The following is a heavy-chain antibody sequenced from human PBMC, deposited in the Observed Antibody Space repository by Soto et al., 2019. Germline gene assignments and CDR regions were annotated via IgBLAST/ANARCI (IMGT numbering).Heavy chain of an antibody. Sequence: QVQLVESGGGVVQPGRSLRLSCAASGFTFSSYGMHWVRQAPGKGLEWVAVIWYDGSNKYYADSVKGRFTISRDNSKNPLYLQMNSLRAEDTAVYYCARDRDCSSTSCYGMDVWGQGTTVTVSS. V-gene: IGHV3-33*01. J-gene: IGHJ6*02. CDR2: IWYDGSNK. CDR1: GFTFSSYG. CDR3: ARDRDCSSTSCYGMDV. D-gene: IGHD2-2*01.